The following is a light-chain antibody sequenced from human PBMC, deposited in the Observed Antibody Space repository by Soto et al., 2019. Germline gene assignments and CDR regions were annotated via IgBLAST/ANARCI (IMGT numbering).Light chain of an antibody. V-gene: IGKV1-13*02. Sequence: IQLTQSPSSLSASVGDRVTITCRASQGISSALAWYQQKPGKAPKLLIYDASSLESGVPSRFSGSGSGTDFSLTISSLQPEDFATDYCQQFNSYTQITFGQGTRLEIK. CDR1: QGISSA. J-gene: IGKJ5*01. CDR2: DAS. CDR3: QQFNSYTQIT.